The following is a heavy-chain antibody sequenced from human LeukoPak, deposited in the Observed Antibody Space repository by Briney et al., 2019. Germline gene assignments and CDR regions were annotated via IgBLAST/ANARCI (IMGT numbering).Heavy chain of an antibody. D-gene: IGHD6-19*01. V-gene: IGHV3-23*01. CDR1: GFTFNNHA. Sequence: GGSLRLSCAASGFTFNNHAMTWVRQAPGKGLEWVSSISSSGDSTNYADSVKGRFTISRDNSKNTLYLQMNSLTAEDTAVYYCAKDRQWLVSGYFDYWGQGTLVTVSS. CDR2: ISSSGDST. J-gene: IGHJ4*02. CDR3: AKDRQWLVSGYFDY.